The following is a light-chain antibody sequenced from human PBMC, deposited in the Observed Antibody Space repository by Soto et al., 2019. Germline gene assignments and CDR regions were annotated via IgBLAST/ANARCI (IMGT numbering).Light chain of an antibody. CDR2: DVS. V-gene: IGLV2-14*01. J-gene: IGLJ3*02. Sequence: QSVLTQPASVSGSPGQSITISCTGTSSDVGGHNYVSWYQQHPGKAPKLMIYDVSNRPSGVSNRFSGSKSGNTASLTISGLQAEDEADYYCSSYTSSSTSKVFGGGTKLTVL. CDR1: SSDVGGHNY. CDR3: SSYTSSSTSKV.